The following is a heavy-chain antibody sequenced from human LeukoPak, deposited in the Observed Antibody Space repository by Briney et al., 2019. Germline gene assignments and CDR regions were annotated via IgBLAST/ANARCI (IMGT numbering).Heavy chain of an antibody. CDR2: IYISGST. CDR3: AREPLGTGDPGYYYMDV. CDR1: GGSISTYY. D-gene: IGHD7-27*01. J-gene: IGHJ6*03. V-gene: IGHV4-4*07. Sequence: SETLSLTCTVSGGSISTYYWSWIRQPAGKGLEWIGRIYISGSTYYNPSLKSRVTISVDTSKNQFSLKLSSVTAADTAVYYCAREPLGTGDPGYYYMDVWGKGTTVTVSS.